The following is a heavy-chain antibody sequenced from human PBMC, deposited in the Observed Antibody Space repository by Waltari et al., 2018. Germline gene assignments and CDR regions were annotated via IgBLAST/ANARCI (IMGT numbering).Heavy chain of an antibody. Sequence: QVQLVQSGAEVKKPGSSVNVSCKASGGTFSSYAISWVRQAPGQGLEWMGGIIPIFGTANYAQKFQGRVTITADESTSTAYMELSSLRSEDTAVYYCARVGTTVTTRGYYYYMDVWGKGTTVTVSS. D-gene: IGHD4-17*01. CDR2: IIPIFGTA. V-gene: IGHV1-69*12. CDR1: GGTFSSYA. J-gene: IGHJ6*03. CDR3: ARVGTTVTTRGYYYYMDV.